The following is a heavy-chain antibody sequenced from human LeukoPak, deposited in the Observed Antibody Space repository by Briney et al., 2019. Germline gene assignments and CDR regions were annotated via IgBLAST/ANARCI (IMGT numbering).Heavy chain of an antibody. D-gene: IGHD3-22*01. V-gene: IGHV1-18*01. CDR1: GYTFTSYG. CDR3: ARRQAYYYDSSGYTGPYYFDY. Sequence: ASVKVSCKASGYTFTSYGISWVRRAPGQGLEWMGWISAYNGSTNYAQKLQGRVTMTTDTSTSTAYMELRSLRSDDTAVYYCARRQAYYYDSSGYTGPYYFDYWGQGTLVTVSS. CDR2: ISAYNGST. J-gene: IGHJ4*02.